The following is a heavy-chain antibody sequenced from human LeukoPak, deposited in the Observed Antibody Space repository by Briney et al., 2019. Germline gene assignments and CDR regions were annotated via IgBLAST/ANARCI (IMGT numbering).Heavy chain of an antibody. CDR2: INPSGGGT. CDR1: GFTFSSYG. CDR3: ARGQTIFGAGGWFDP. J-gene: IGHJ5*02. Sequence: GGSLRLSCAASGFTFSSYGMHWVRQAPGQGLEWLGVINPSGGGTSYAPKFQGRVTMTRDTSTSTVYMELSSLRSEDTAVYYCARGQTIFGAGGWFDPWGQGTLVTVSS. D-gene: IGHD3-3*01. V-gene: IGHV1-46*01.